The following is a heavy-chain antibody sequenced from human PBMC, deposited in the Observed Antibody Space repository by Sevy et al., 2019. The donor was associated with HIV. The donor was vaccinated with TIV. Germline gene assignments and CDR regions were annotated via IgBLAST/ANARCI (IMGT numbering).Heavy chain of an antibody. D-gene: IGHD2-2*01. V-gene: IGHV3-23*01. CDR2: SISGGGTT. CDR1: GFTFSSYA. CDR3: ATLRGGYCDTTSCYSGDY. Sequence: GGSLRLSCAASGFTFSSYALSWVRQAPGQGLEWVSVTSISGGGTTYYADSVKGRFTISRDNSKNTVYLQMNSLRVEDTVIYYCATLRGGYCDTTSCYSGDYWGQGTLVTVSS. J-gene: IGHJ4*02.